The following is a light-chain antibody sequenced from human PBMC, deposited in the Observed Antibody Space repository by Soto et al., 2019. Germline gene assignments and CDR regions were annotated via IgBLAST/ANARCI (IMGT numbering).Light chain of an antibody. V-gene: IGKV1-5*01. CDR2: DVS. J-gene: IGKJ4*01. CDR1: QTIVNW. Sequence: DIQMTQSPSTLSASVGDRVTITCRASQTIVNWLAWYQQKPGKAPNLLIYDVSSLQSGVPSRFSDSGSGTEFTLTISSLQPDDSATYYCQHYDSYSVTFGGGTKVEIK. CDR3: QHYDSYSVT.